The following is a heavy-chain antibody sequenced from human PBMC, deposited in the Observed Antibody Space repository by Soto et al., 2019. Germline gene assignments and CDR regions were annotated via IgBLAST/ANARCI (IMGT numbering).Heavy chain of an antibody. CDR3: ARISITIFGVGTEYYFDY. D-gene: IGHD3-3*01. J-gene: IGHJ4*02. V-gene: IGHV4-39*01. Sequence: SETLSLTCTVYGGSISSSSYYWGWIRQPPXKGLEWIGSIYYSGSTYYNPSLKSRVTISVDTSKNQFSLKLSSVTAADTAVYYCARISITIFGVGTEYYFDYWGQGTLVTVSS. CDR2: IYYSGST. CDR1: GGSISSSSYY.